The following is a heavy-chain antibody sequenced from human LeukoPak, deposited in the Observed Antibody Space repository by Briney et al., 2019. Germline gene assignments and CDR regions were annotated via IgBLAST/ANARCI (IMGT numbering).Heavy chain of an antibody. CDR2: ISTGGGNI. J-gene: IGHJ4*02. CDR1: GFIFSSFE. D-gene: IGHD3-22*01. CDR3: ARDRIQWLPLDY. V-gene: IGHV3-48*03. Sequence: GGSLRLSCAASGFIFSSFEMNWVRQAPGKGLEWVSYISTGGGNIYYADSVKGRFTISRDNAKNSLYLQMNSLRAEDTAVYYCARDRIQWLPLDYWGQGTLVTVSS.